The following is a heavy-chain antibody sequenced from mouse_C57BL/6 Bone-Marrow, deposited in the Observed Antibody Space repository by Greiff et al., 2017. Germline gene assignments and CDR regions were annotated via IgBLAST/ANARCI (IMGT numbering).Heavy chain of an antibody. CDR1: GFTFSSYA. V-gene: IGHV5-4*01. Sequence: VQGVESGGGLVKPGGSLKLSCAASGFTFSSYAMSWVRQTPEKRLEWVATISDGGSYTYYPDNVKGRFTISRDNAKNNLYLQMSHLKSEDTAMYYCARDWDYYGSSYDYFDYWGQGTTLTVSS. D-gene: IGHD1-1*01. J-gene: IGHJ2*01. CDR3: ARDWDYYGSSYDYFDY. CDR2: ISDGGSYT.